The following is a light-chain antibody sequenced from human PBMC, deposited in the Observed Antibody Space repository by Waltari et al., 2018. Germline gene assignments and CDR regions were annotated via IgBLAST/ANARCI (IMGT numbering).Light chain of an antibody. CDR1: QILLYSANNKNY. V-gene: IGKV4-1*01. J-gene: IGKJ2*01. Sequence: DSVMTQSPDSLAVSLGERATINCKSRQILLYSANNKNYLAWYQQKPGQPPKLLIYWASARESGVPDRFSGSGSGTDFTLTISSLQAEDVAVYYCQQYQSIPYTFGQGTKLEIK. CDR2: WAS. CDR3: QQYQSIPYT.